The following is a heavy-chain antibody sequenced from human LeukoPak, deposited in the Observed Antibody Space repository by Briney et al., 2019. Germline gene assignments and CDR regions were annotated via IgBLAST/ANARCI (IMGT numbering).Heavy chain of an antibody. D-gene: IGHD3-10*01. CDR1: GFTFSDAW. J-gene: IGHJ4*02. V-gene: IGHV3-15*01. CDR2: IKSKTDGGTT. CDR3: TTDQGPPYYYGSGSYYN. Sequence: PGGSLRLSCAASGFTFSDAWMHWVRQAPGKGLEWVGRIKSKTDGGTTDYAAPVKGRFTISRDDSKNTLYLQMNSLKTEDTAVYYCTTDQGPPYYYGSGSYYNWGQGTLVTVSS.